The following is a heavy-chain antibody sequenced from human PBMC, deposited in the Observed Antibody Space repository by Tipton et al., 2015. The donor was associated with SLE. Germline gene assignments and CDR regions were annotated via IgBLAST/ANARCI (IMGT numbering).Heavy chain of an antibody. Sequence: SLRLSCAASGFTSSSYSMNWVRQAPGKGLEWVSYISGSSSTIYYADAVKGRFIISRDNAKNSLYLQMNSLRDDDTAVYYCAVSKGVRARFDSWGQGTLVSVSS. CDR3: AVSKGVRARFDS. CDR2: ISGSSSTI. V-gene: IGHV3-48*02. CDR1: GFTSSSYS. J-gene: IGHJ4*02. D-gene: IGHD3-10*01.